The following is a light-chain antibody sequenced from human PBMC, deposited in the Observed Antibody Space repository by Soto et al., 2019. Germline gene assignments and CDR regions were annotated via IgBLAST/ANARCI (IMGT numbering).Light chain of an antibody. J-gene: IGKJ1*01. CDR3: QQYNNWWT. CDR2: GAS. V-gene: IGKV3-15*01. CDR1: QSVSSS. Sequence: EIVMTQSPATLSVSPGERATLSCRASQSVSSSLAWYQQKPGQAPRLLIYGASTRATGIPARFSGSGSGTEFTLTISSLQFEDFAVYYCQQYNNWWTFGQGNKVEV.